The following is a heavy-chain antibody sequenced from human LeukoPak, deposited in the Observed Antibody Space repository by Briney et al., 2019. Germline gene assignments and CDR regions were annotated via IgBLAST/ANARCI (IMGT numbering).Heavy chain of an antibody. V-gene: IGHV5-51*01. CDR3: ASLYCSSTSCDRSRFDP. CDR2: IYPGDSDT. Sequence: NTGEYLKISCKGSGYSFTSYWIGWVRQMPGKGLEWMGIIYPGDSDTRYSPSFQGQATISADKSISTAYLQWSSLKASDTAMYYCASLYCSSTSCDRSRFDPWGQGTLVTVSS. CDR1: GYSFTSYW. J-gene: IGHJ5*02. D-gene: IGHD2-2*01.